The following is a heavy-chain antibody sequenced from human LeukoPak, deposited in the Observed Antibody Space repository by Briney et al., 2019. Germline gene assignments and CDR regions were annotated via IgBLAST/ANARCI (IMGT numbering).Heavy chain of an antibody. CDR3: AKSPRWLPYYFDY. CDR2: ISGSGGST. Sequence: GGSLRLSCAASGFTFSSYAMSWVRQAPGKGLEWVSAISGSGGSTYYADSVKGRFTISRDNSKNTLCLQMNSLRAEDTAVYYCAKSPRWLPYYFDYWGQGTLVTVSS. J-gene: IGHJ4*02. D-gene: IGHD5-24*01. CDR1: GFTFSSYA. V-gene: IGHV3-23*01.